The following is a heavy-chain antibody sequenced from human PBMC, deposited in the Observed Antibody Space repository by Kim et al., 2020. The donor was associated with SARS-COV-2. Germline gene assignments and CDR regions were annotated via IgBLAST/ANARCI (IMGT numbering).Heavy chain of an antibody. CDR2: ISAYNGNT. J-gene: IGHJ6*02. Sequence: ASVKVSCKASGYTFTSYGISWVRQAPGQGLEWMGWISAYNGNTNYAQKLQGRVTMTTDTSTSTAYMELRSLRSDDTAVYYCARLRYFDWLLYEDPYYYGMDVWGQGTTVTVSS. CDR1: GYTFTSYG. D-gene: IGHD3-9*01. V-gene: IGHV1-18*01. CDR3: ARLRYFDWLLYEDPYYYGMDV.